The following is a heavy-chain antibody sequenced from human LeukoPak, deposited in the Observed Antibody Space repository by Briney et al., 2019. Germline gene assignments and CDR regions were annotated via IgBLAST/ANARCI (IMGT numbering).Heavy chain of an antibody. CDR2: IYYSGST. V-gene: IGHV4-59*08. CDR1: GGSISSYY. Sequence: SETLSLTCTVSGGSISSYYWSWIRQPPGKGLEWIGYIYYSGSTNYNPSLKSRVTISVDTSKNQFSLKLSSVTAADTAVYYCARHVGYYDSSGDYINWFDPWGQGTLVTVSS. D-gene: IGHD3-22*01. CDR3: ARHVGYYDSSGDYINWFDP. J-gene: IGHJ5*02.